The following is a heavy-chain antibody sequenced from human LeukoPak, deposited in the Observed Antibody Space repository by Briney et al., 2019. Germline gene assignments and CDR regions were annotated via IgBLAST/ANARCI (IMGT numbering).Heavy chain of an antibody. CDR3: ARGEIAVAGTPPPADY. Sequence: ASVKVSCKASGYTFTGYYMHWVRQAPGQGLEWMGRINPNSGGTNYAQKFQGRGTMTRDTSISTAYMELSRLRSDDTAVYYCARGEIAVAGTPPPADYWGQGTLVTVSS. D-gene: IGHD6-19*01. CDR1: GYTFTGYY. J-gene: IGHJ4*02. V-gene: IGHV1-2*06. CDR2: INPNSGGT.